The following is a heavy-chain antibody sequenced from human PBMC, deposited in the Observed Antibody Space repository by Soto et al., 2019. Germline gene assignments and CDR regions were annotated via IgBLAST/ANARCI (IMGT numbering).Heavy chain of an antibody. V-gene: IGHV3-23*01. D-gene: IGHD4-17*01. CDR1: GFTFGSYW. CDR3: AKEATVTPSYYFDY. J-gene: IGHJ4*02. Sequence: GGSLRLSCAASGFTFGSYWMSWVRQAPGKGLEWVSAIKRGGGSKYYADSVKGRFTISRDNSKNTLYLQMNSLRAEDTAVYYCAKEATVTPSYYFDYWGQGTLVTVSS. CDR2: IKRGGGSK.